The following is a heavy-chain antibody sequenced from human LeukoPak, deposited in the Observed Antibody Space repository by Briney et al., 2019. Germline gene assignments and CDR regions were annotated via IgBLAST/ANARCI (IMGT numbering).Heavy chain of an antibody. D-gene: IGHD2-2*01. CDR1: GFTFISYE. CDR2: ISSRGTTI. V-gene: IGHV3-48*03. CDR3: ARALTTSWYYFDY. Sequence: GGSLRLSCAASGFTFISYEMNWGRQAPGEGLEWVSYISSRGTTIHYADSVKGRFTISRDNAKNSLYLQMHSLRAEDTAVYYCARALTTSWYYFDYWGQGTLVTVSS. J-gene: IGHJ4*02.